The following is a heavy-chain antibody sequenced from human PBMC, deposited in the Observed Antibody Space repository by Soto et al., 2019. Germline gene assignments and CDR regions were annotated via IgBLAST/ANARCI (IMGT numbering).Heavy chain of an antibody. CDR1: GFTFSSYE. J-gene: IGHJ6*02. CDR2: ISDSGGTV. CDR3: ARDLLHYDFWSGYSDYFYYGMDV. V-gene: IGHV3-48*03. D-gene: IGHD3-3*01. Sequence: PGGSLRLSCAASGFTFSSYEMNWVRQAPGQGLEWVSYISDSGGTVYYADSVKGRFTVSRDNAQNSVYLQMNSLRTEDTAVYYCARDLLHYDFWSGYSDYFYYGMDVWGPGTTVPVS.